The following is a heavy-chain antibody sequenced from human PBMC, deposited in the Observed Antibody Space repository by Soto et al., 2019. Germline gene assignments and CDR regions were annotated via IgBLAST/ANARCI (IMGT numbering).Heavy chain of an antibody. J-gene: IGHJ4*02. CDR3: ARDFRNYYDSSGFDY. D-gene: IGHD3-22*01. CDR2: IYYREST. CDR1: GGSISSYY. V-gene: IGHV4-59*01. Sequence: PSEPLSLTCTVSGGSISSYYWSWIRQPPGKGLEWIGYIYYRESTHYTPPLKSRVTISVDTSKNQFSLKLSSVAAADTAVYYCARDFRNYYDSSGFDYWGQGTLVTVSS.